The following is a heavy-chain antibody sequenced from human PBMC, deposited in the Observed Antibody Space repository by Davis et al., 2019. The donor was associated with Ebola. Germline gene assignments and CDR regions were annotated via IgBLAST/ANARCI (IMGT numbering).Heavy chain of an antibody. CDR2: ISSSSNYI. D-gene: IGHD2-21*02. V-gene: IGHV3-21*01. CDR3: VRDPALVVTGGGWFFGL. Sequence: GGSLRLSCAASGFTFSSNSMNWVRQAPGTGLAWVSFISSSSNYIYYADSVKGRFTVSRDNAKNSLYLQMNSLRAEDTAVYYCVRDPALVVTGGGWFFGLWGRGTLVTVSS. J-gene: IGHJ2*01. CDR1: GFTFSSNS.